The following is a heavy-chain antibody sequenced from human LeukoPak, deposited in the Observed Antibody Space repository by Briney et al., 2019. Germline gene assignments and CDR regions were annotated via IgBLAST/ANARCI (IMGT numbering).Heavy chain of an antibody. CDR3: ARLITISGVVIPTHYGMDV. Sequence: SETLSLTCAVSGGSISSGGYSWSWIRQPPGKGLEWIGYIYHSGSTYYNPSLKSRVTISVDRSKNQFSLKLSSVTAADTAVYYCARLITISGVVIPTHYGMDVWGQGTTVTVSS. CDR1: GGSISSGGYS. D-gene: IGHD3-3*01. CDR2: IYHSGST. V-gene: IGHV4-30-2*01. J-gene: IGHJ6*02.